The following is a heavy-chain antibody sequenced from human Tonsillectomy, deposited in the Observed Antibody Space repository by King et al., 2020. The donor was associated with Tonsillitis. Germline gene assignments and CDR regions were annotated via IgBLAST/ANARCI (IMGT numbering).Heavy chain of an antibody. J-gene: IGHJ6*03. CDR1: GGSISSSTYY. CDR2: IDYGGIT. Sequence: QLQESGPGLVKPSETLSLTCTVSGGSISSSTYYLGWVRPPPGKGLEWIGRIDYGGITHYSPSLKSRVTISVDPSKIQLALKLSSVTAADTAVYYCARLTLTIFYFYYMDVWGKGTTVTVSS. V-gene: IGHV4-39*01. CDR3: ARLTLTIFYFYYMDV. D-gene: IGHD4-11*01.